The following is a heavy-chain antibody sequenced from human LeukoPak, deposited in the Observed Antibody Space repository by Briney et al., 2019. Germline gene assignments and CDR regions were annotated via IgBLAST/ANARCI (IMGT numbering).Heavy chain of an antibody. Sequence: ASVKVSCKVSGYTLTELSMHWVRQAPGKGLEWMGGFDPEDGETIYAQKFQGRVTMTEDTSTDTAYMELSSLRSEDAAVYYCARGDSIGYCSGGSCYAFDYWGQGTLVTVSS. D-gene: IGHD2-15*01. J-gene: IGHJ4*02. CDR1: GYTLTELS. CDR3: ARGDSIGYCSGGSCYAFDY. V-gene: IGHV1-24*01. CDR2: FDPEDGET.